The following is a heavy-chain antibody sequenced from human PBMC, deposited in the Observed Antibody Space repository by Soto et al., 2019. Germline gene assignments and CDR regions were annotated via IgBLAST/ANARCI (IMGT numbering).Heavy chain of an antibody. Sequence: QVQLVQSGAEVKKPGSSVKVSCKASGGTFSSSTVSWGRQAPVQGLERMGRIIPILGIANYAQKFHDRVRITADKPTSTAYMELSSLKSEDTARDYCAGTRSIAARGDGFDIWGQGTMVTVSS. V-gene: IGHV1-69*02. J-gene: IGHJ3*02. CDR1: GGTFSSST. D-gene: IGHD6-6*01. CDR2: IIPILGIA. CDR3: AGTRSIAARGDGFDI.